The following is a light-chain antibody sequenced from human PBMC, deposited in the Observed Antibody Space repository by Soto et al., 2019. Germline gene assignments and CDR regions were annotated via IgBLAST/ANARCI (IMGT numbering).Light chain of an antibody. CDR3: QQSYSTPLT. J-gene: IGKJ4*01. CDR2: AAS. CDR1: QDIKKF. V-gene: IGKV1-39*01. Sequence: TCQASQDIKKFVNWYQQKPGKAPKLLIYAASSLQSGVPSRFSGSGSGTDFTLTSSSLQPEDFATYDCQQSYSTPLTFGGGTKVEIK.